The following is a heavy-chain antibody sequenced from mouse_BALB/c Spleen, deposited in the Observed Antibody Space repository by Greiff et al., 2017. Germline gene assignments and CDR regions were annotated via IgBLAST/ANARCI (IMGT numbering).Heavy chain of an antibody. J-gene: IGHJ4*01. Sequence: EVKVEESGGGLVKPGGSLKLSCAASGFTFSSYTMSWVRQTPEKRLEWVATISSGGSYTYYPDSVKGRFTISRDNAKNTLYLQMSSLKSEDTAMYYCTRDAHGNPGGDYWGQGTSVTVSS. CDR3: TRDAHGNPGGDY. V-gene: IGHV5-6-4*01. D-gene: IGHD2-1*01. CDR2: ISSGGSYT. CDR1: GFTFSSYT.